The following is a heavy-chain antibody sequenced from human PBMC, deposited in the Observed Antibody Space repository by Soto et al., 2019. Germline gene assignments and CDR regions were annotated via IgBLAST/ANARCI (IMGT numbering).Heavy chain of an antibody. Sequence: EVQLVESGGGLVQPGGSLKLSCAASGFTFSDSAMHWVRQASGEGLEWLGRIRSKGNNYATEYGASLKGRFTISRDDSKKTTYLQMSNLNTEDTAVYYCVRNSRTLGWFFDLWGRGNLGTVYS. J-gene: IGHJ2*01. V-gene: IGHV3-73*02. CDR1: GFTFSDSA. D-gene: IGHD2-21*01. CDR3: VRNSRTLGWFFDL. CDR2: IRSKGNNYAT.